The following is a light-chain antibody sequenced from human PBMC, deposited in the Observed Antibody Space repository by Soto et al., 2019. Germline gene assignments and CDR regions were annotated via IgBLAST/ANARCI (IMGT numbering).Light chain of an antibody. Sequence: EIVLTQSPATLSLSPGERATLSCGASQSVSSSYLAWYQQKPGLAPRLLIYDASNRATGIPDRFSGSGSGTDFPPPISIPEPQQFAVYYCQQYANAPYTFGQGPKLEIK. CDR1: QSVSSSY. J-gene: IGKJ2*01. V-gene: IGKV3D-20*01. CDR3: QQYANAPYT. CDR2: DAS.